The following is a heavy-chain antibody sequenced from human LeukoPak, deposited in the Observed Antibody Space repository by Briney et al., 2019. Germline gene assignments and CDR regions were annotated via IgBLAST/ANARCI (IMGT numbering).Heavy chain of an antibody. V-gene: IGHV4-59*01. D-gene: IGHD4-17*01. J-gene: IGHJ6*03. CDR1: GGSISSYY. CDR3: ARGNHDYVGHYYYYMDV. Sequence: SETLSLTCTVSGGSISSYYWSWIRQPPGKGLEWIGYIYYSGSTNYNPSLKSRVTISVDTSKNQFSLKLSSVTAADTAVYYCARGNHDYVGHYYYYMDVWGKGTTVTVSS. CDR2: IYYSGST.